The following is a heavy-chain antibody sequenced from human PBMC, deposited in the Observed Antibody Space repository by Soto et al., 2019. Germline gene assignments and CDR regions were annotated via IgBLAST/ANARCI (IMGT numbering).Heavy chain of an antibody. CDR1: GGSISSGDYY. J-gene: IGHJ4*02. CDR3: ARVGVPPHDYGDYAEEFDY. V-gene: IGHV4-30-4*01. D-gene: IGHD4-17*01. CDR2: IYYSGST. Sequence: QVQLQESGPGLVKPSQTLSLTCTVSGGSISSGDYYWSWIRQPPGKGLEWIGYIYYSGSTYYNPSLKSRVTISVDTSKNQFSLKLSSVTAADTAVYYCARVGVPPHDYGDYAEEFDYWGQGTLVTVSS.